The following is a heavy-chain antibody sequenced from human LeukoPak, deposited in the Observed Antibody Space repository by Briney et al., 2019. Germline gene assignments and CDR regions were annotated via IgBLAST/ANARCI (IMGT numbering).Heavy chain of an antibody. CDR3: AKTIPYWYFDL. CDR2: IGGDGGTT. CDR1: GFTLSTYD. V-gene: IGHV3-23*01. J-gene: IGHJ2*01. D-gene: IGHD5-24*01. Sequence: GGSLRLSCAASGFTLSTYDMSWVRQAPTKGLEWVSAIGGDGGTTYADSVKGRFTISRDNSKNTLYLQMNSLRAEDTAIFYCAKTIPYWYFDLWGHGTLVTVSS.